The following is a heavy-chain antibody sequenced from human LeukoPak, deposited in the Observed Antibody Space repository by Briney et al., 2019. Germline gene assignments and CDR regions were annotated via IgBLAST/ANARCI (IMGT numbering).Heavy chain of an antibody. CDR2: IKQDGSEK. CDR1: GFAFSSYW. J-gene: IGHJ4*02. CDR3: ARAYYDSSGQTVY. V-gene: IGHV3-7*03. Sequence: PGGSLRLSCAASGFAFSSYWMSWVRQAPGKGLEWVANIKQDGSEKYYADSVKGRFTISRDNSKNTLYLQMNSLRAEDTAVYYCARAYYDSSGQTVYWGQGTLVTVSS. D-gene: IGHD3-22*01.